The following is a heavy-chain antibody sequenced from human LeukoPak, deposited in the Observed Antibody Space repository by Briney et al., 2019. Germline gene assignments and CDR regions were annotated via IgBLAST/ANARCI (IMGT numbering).Heavy chain of an antibody. CDR1: GFTFSKYW. CDR3: ARDREEMVRAPYAFGI. D-gene: IGHD3-10*01. CDR2: IKQDESEK. Sequence: GGSLRLSCAASGFTFSKYWMTWVRQAPGKGLEWVANIKQDESEKYYADSVKGRFSVSRDNGKSSLYLQMNSLRAEDTAVYYRARDREEMVRAPYAFGIWGQGTMVTVSS. J-gene: IGHJ3*02. V-gene: IGHV3-7*01.